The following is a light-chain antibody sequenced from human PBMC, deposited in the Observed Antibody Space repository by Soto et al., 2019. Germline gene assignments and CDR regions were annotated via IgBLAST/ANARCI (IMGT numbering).Light chain of an antibody. V-gene: IGKV3-15*01. CDR2: GET. Sequence: EIVMTQSPATLSVSPGARATLSCRASQSVSIILDWYQQKPGQAPRLLIHGETTRATGIPARFSGSESGTECTRTISSLQSEYFAVYYGQQYNNWPRTVGQGTKVEIK. J-gene: IGKJ1*01. CDR3: QQYNNWPRT. CDR1: QSVSII.